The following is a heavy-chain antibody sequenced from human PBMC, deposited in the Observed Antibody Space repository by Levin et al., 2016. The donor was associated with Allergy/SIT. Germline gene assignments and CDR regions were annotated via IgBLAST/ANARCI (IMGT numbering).Heavy chain of an antibody. D-gene: IGHD2-15*01. CDR1: GDITSHRYY. V-gene: IGHV4-39*01. CDR3: GRLCSRNFFDY. CDR2: IYYSGST. J-gene: IGHJ4*02. Sequence: SETLSLTCKVSGDITSHRYYWGWIRQPPGKGLEWVGSIYYSGSTYYNPPLKSRVTISEDTSNNQFSLKMTSVTAADTAVYYCGRLCSRNFFDYWGQGTLVTVSS.